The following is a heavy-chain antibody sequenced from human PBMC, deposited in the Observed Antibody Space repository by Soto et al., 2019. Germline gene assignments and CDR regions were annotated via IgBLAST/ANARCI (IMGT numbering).Heavy chain of an antibody. J-gene: IGHJ3*02. V-gene: IGHV1-18*01. CDR1: GYTFTSYG. Sequence: GSVKVSCKAPGYTFTSYGISWVRQAPGQGLEWMGWISAYNGNTNYAQKLQGRVTMTTDTSTSTAYMELRSLRSDDTAVYYCASGPAIAAAGNFDAFDIWGQGTMVTVSS. D-gene: IGHD6-13*01. CDR2: ISAYNGNT. CDR3: ASGPAIAAAGNFDAFDI.